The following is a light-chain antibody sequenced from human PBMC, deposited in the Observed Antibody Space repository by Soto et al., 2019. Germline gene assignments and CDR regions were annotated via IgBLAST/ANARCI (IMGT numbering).Light chain of an antibody. V-gene: IGKV1-5*03. CDR3: KHLNGYSCT. J-gene: IGKJ1*01. Sequence: DIHMTQSPSTLSASVGDRVTITCRASQSISIWLAWYQQKPGKAPNLLIYKTSSLESGVPSRFSGSGSGTELTLTLSNTDPDDFATDYFKHLNGYSCTFGQGTKVEIK. CDR2: KTS. CDR1: QSISIW.